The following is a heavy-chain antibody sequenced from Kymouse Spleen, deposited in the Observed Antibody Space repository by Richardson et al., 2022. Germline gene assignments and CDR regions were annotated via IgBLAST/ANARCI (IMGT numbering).Heavy chain of an antibody. Sequence: EVQLVESGGGLVKPGGSLRLSCAASGFTFSSYSMNWVRQAPGKGLEWVSSISSSSSYIYYADSVKGRFTISRDNAKNSLYLQMNSLRAEDTAVYYCASIAAAEDYYYYGMDVWGQGTTVTVSS. CDR2: ISSSSSYI. CDR3: ASIAAAEDYYYYGMDV. J-gene: IGHJ6*02. D-gene: IGHD6-13*01. V-gene: IGHV3-21*03. CDR1: GFTFSSYS.